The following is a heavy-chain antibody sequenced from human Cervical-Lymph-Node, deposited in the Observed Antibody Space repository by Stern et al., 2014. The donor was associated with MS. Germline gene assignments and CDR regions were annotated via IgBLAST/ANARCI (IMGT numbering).Heavy chain of an antibody. V-gene: IGHV3-33*01. Sequence: VQLVESGGGVVQPGRSLRLSCAASGFTFSSYAMHWVRQAPGKGPEYVAVIWFDGTNKSYEDSAKGRFTITRDNSKNTLYLQMNSLRAEDTAVYYCATSSLHSGYDLPDAFDIWGQGTMVTVSS. CDR1: GFTFSSYA. CDR3: ATSSLHSGYDLPDAFDI. J-gene: IGHJ3*02. D-gene: IGHD5-12*01. CDR2: IWFDGTNK.